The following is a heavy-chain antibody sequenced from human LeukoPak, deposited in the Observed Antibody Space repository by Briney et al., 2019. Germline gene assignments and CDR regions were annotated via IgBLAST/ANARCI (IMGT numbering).Heavy chain of an antibody. D-gene: IGHD6-13*01. J-gene: IGHJ4*02. CDR3: AKGSSSWLLRYYFDY. CDR1: GYTFTSYG. V-gene: IGHV1-18*01. Sequence: ASVKVSCKASGYTFTSYGISWVRQAPGQGLEWMGWISAYNGNTNYAQKLQGRVTMTTDTSTSTAYMELRSLRSDDTAVYYCAKGSSSWLLRYYFDYWGQGTLVTVSS. CDR2: ISAYNGNT.